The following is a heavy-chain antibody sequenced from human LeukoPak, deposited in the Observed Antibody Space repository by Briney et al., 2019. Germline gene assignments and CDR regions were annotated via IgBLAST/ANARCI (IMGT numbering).Heavy chain of an antibody. Sequence: SETLSLTCTVSGYSISSGFYWGWIRQPPGKGLEWIANIYHSGSAYYNPSLKRRVTISIDTSKNQFSLKLNSVTAADTAVYYCARELYSSGWFGYWGQGTLVTVSS. J-gene: IGHJ4*02. CDR2: IYHSGSA. CDR1: GYSISSGFY. CDR3: ARELYSSGWFGY. D-gene: IGHD6-19*01. V-gene: IGHV4-38-2*02.